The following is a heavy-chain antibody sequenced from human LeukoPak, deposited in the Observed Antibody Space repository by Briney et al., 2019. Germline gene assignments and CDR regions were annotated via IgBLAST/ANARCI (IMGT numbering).Heavy chain of an antibody. CDR3: ARAKGDY. J-gene: IGHJ4*02. CDR1: GGSINSADYY. CDR2: INHSGST. V-gene: IGHV4-30-4*08. Sequence: SQTLSLTCTVSGGSINSADYYWSWIRQPPGKGLEWIGEINHSGSTNYNPSLKSRVTISVDTSKNQFSLKLSSVTAADTAVYYCARAKGDYWGQGTLVTVSS.